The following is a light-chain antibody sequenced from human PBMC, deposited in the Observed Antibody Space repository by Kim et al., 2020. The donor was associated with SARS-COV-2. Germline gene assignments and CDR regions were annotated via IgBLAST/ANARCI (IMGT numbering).Light chain of an antibody. CDR3: QKYNSAPLT. CDR2: AAS. J-gene: IGKJ3*01. V-gene: IGKV1-27*01. CDR1: QGISNY. Sequence: DIQLTQSPSSMYASVGDRVTITCRASQGISNYLAWYQQKPGKVPKLLIHAASTLQSGVPSRFSGSGSGTDFTLTITSLQPEDVATYYCQKYNSAPLTFGPGTKVDIK.